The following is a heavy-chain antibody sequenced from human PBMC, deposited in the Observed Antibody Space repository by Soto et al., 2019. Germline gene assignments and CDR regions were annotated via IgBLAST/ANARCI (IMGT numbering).Heavy chain of an antibody. V-gene: IGHV4-59*01. CDR1: GGSISNYY. Sequence: SETLSLTCTVSGGSISNYYWSWIRQPPGKGLEWIGYSYYSGSTNYNPSLKSRVTISVDTSKNQFSLKLTSVTAADTAVYYCARDQNGSPHFDYWGHGTLVTVSS. CDR3: ARDQNGSPHFDY. CDR2: SYYSGST. J-gene: IGHJ4*01. D-gene: IGHD1-26*01.